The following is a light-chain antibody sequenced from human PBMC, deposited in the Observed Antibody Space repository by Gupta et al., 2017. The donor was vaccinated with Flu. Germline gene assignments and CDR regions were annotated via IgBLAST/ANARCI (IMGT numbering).Light chain of an antibody. Sequence: LGQTARIIGGADNIGSYNVQWYQQTPGQDPGWGIYKDKNRPSGIPERVSGSNSGNNETPIITRAQAWDEADDYCQVWDGSFHWIFGRGTNLTVL. CDR3: QVWDGSFHWI. V-gene: IGLV3-9*01. CDR2: KDK. J-gene: IGLJ3*02. CDR1: NIGSYN.